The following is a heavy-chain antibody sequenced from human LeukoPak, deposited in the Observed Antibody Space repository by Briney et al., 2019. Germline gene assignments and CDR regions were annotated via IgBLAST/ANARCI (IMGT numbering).Heavy chain of an antibody. CDR2: ISGSGGDT. CDR3: AKRGYGSGSYYYDYYYMDV. Sequence: GGSLRLSCAASGFSFSSYALNWVRQAPGKGLEWVSAISGSGGDTYYADSVKGRFTISRDNSKNTLYLQMNSLRAEDTAIYHCAKRGYGSGSYYYDYYYMDVWGKGTTVTVSS. D-gene: IGHD3-10*01. V-gene: IGHV3-23*01. CDR1: GFSFSSYA. J-gene: IGHJ6*03.